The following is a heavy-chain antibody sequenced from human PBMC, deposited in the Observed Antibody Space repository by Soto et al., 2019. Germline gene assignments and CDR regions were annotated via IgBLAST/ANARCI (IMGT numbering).Heavy chain of an antibody. CDR2: ISWNSGSI. Sequence: DVQLVESGGGLFQPGGSLRLSCAASGFSFEDYAMHWVRQAPGKGLEWVSGISWNSGSIGYADSVKGRFTISRDNAKNSLYLQMNSLRAEDTALYYCAKDISGKRNSRLRGGLWSGYTYYYYGMDVWGQGTTVTVSS. CDR1: GFSFEDYA. V-gene: IGHV3-9*01. J-gene: IGHJ6*02. CDR3: AKDISGKRNSRLRGGLWSGYTYYYYGMDV. D-gene: IGHD3-3*01.